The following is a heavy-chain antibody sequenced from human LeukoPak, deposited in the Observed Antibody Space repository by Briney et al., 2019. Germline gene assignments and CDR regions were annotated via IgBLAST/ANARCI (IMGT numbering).Heavy chain of an antibody. CDR2: IYCSGST. CDR3: ARDGGLDPYYFDY. CDR1: GGSISSGGYY. D-gene: IGHD3-16*01. Sequence: SETLSLTCTVSGGSISSGGYYWSWIRQHPGTGLEWIGYIYCSGSTHYNPSLKSRVTISVDTSKNQFSLKLSSVTAADTAVYYCARDGGLDPYYFDYWGQGTLVTVSS. V-gene: IGHV4-31*03. J-gene: IGHJ4*02.